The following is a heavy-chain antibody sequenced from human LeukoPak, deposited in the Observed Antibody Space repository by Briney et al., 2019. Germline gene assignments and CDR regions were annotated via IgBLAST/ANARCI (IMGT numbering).Heavy chain of an antibody. CDR1: GGSFSGYY. Sequence: ETLSLTCAVYGGSFSGYYWSWIRQPPGKGLEWIGEINHSGSTNYNPSLKSRVTISVDTSKNQFSLKLSSVTAADTAVYYCARDRRGFWGQGTLVTVSS. V-gene: IGHV4-34*01. CDR3: ARDRRGF. CDR2: INHSGST. D-gene: IGHD3-16*02. J-gene: IGHJ4*02.